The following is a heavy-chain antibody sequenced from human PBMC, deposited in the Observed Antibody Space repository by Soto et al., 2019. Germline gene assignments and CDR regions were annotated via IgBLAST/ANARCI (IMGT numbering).Heavy chain of an antibody. Sequence: ASVKVSCKASGYTFTSYGISWVRQAPGQGLEWMGWISAYNGNTNYAQKLQGRVTMTTDTSTSTAYMELRSLRSDDTAVYYCARDDGQWLVLVPLDYWGQGTLVTVSS. J-gene: IGHJ4*02. D-gene: IGHD6-19*01. V-gene: IGHV1-18*01. CDR1: GYTFTSYG. CDR2: ISAYNGNT. CDR3: ARDDGQWLVLVPLDY.